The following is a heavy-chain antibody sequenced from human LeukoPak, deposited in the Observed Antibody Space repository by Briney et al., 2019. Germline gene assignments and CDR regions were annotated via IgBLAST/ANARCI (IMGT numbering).Heavy chain of an antibody. CDR2: ISAYKDYT. V-gene: IGHV1-18*01. Sequence: ASVKVSCKATGYTFTSYGITWVRQAPGQGLEWMGWISAYKDYTNYAQKFQGRVTMTTDTSTSTAYMELRSLRSDDTAVYYCARDPSGGEVEGDYWGQGTLVTVSS. D-gene: IGHD3-10*01. CDR1: GYTFTSYG. J-gene: IGHJ4*02. CDR3: ARDPSGGEVEGDY.